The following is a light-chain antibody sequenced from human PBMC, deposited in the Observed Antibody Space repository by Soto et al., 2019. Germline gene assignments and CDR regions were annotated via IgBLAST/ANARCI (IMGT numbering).Light chain of an antibody. V-gene: IGLV2-14*01. CDR3: ASLTTTNFV. CDR2: EVS. J-gene: IGLJ1*01. CDR1: SSDVGGYNY. Sequence: QSVLTQPASVSGSPGQSITISCTGTSSDVGGYNYVSWYQQHPGKAPKLMIYEVSNRPSGVSNRFSGSKSGNTASLTISGLQAEDEADYYCASLTTTNFVFGTGTKVTVL.